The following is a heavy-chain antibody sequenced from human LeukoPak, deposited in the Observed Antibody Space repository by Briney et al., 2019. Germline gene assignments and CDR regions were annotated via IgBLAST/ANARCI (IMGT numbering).Heavy chain of an antibody. CDR3: AGEMGSIWNVPIYY. Sequence: GGSLRLSCAASGFTFSDYYMTWIRPAPGQGLAWLSYISHSGCTKQYEDPVKGRFTISSDNAKNSLYLQMNSLRAEDTAVYYCAGEMGSIWNVPIYYWGQGTLVTVSS. D-gene: IGHD6-13*01. CDR2: ISHSGCTK. CDR1: GFTFSDYY. J-gene: IGHJ4*02. V-gene: IGHV3-11*01.